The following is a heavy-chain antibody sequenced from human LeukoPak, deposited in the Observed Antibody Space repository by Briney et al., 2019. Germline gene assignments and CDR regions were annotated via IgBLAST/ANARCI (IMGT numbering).Heavy chain of an antibody. CDR3: ATRVSTSRSFDY. CDR2: IYSGGST. CDR1: GFIVSNNY. Sequence: GGSLRLSCAPSGFIVSNNYMTWVRQAPGKGLEWVSVIYSGGSTYYADSVKGRFTISRHNSKNTLYLQMNSLRAEDTAVYYCATRVSTSRSFDYWGQGTLVTVSS. V-gene: IGHV3-53*01. J-gene: IGHJ4*02.